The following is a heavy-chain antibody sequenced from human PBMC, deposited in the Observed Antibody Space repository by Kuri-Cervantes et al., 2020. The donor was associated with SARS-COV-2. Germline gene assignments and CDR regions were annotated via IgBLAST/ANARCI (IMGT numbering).Heavy chain of an antibody. Sequence: GGSLRLSCAASGFSFSAYGVYWVRQAPGKGLEWVAFIEYDGSSKYYADSVTGRFTVSRDDSKNTLFLHMDSLRGEDTAVYYCARNINWGQGTMVTVSS. CDR3: ARNIN. CDR2: IEYDGSSK. J-gene: IGHJ3*01. V-gene: IGHV3-30*03. CDR1: GFSFSAYG.